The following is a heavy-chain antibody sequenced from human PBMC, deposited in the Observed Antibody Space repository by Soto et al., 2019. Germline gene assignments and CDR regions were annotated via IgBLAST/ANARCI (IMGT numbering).Heavy chain of an antibody. CDR1: DGSLSIDY. CDR2: IYYSGST. CDR3: ARRYGSAFDI. Sequence: SETLSLTWTVADGSLSIDYWIWLRPPPGKGLEWIGYIYYSGSTNYNPSLKSRVTISVDTSKNQFSLKLSSVTAADTAVYYCARRYGSAFDIWGQGTMVTVS. V-gene: IGHV4-59*01. D-gene: IGHD3-10*01. J-gene: IGHJ3*02.